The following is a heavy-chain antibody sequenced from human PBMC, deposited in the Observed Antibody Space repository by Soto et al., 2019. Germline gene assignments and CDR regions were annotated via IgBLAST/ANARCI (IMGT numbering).Heavy chain of an antibody. J-gene: IGHJ4*02. V-gene: IGHV3-30*03. CDR1: GFTFSSYG. D-gene: IGHD3-22*01. CDR3: ATLPRYDSSGYYYTGEFDY. CDR2: ISYDGSNK. Sequence: GGSLRLSCAASGFTFSSYGMHWVRQAPGKGLEWVAVISYDGSNKYYADSVKGRFTISRDNSKNTLYLQMNSLRAEDTAVYYCATLPRYDSSGYYYTGEFDYWGQGTMVTVYS.